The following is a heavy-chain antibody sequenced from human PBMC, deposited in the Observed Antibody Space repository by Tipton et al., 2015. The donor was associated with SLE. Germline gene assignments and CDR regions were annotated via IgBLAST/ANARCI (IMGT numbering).Heavy chain of an antibody. J-gene: IGHJ6*02. CDR1: GGSISSSSYY. CDR2: IYYSGST. D-gene: IGHD6-13*01. V-gene: IGHV4-39*07. Sequence: TLSLTCTVSGGSISSSSYYWGWIRQPPGKGLEWIGSIYYSGSTYYNPSLKSRVTISVDTSKNQFSLKLSSVTAADTAVYYCARDRGSSWTPLIWYYYYGMDVWGQGTTVTVSS. CDR3: ARDRGSSWTPLIWYYYYGMDV.